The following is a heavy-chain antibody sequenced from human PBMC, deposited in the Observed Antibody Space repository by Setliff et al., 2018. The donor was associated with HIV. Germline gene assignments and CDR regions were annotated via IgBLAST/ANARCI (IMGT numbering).Heavy chain of an antibody. V-gene: IGHV1-69*05. CDR1: GDTFSNSA. D-gene: IGHD2-8*01. Sequence: SVKVSCKASGDTFSNSALTWVRQAPGQGLEWMGGSVPLFGTVTYAQRFQGRVAITTDELMTTAYMELTSLRSDDTAVYYCASGSGYCRNGVCYIGVHKNPDKYYFDSWGQGTLVTVSS. CDR3: ASGSGYCRNGVCYIGVHKNPDKYYFDS. CDR2: SVPLFGTV. J-gene: IGHJ4*02.